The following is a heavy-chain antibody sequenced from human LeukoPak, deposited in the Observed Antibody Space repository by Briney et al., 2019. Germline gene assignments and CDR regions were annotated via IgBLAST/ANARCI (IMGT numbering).Heavy chain of an antibody. CDR2: ISGGGATT. Sequence: PGGSLRLSCAASGSTFSSYAMTWVRQAPGKGLEWVSGISGGGATTYYADSVKGRFTISRDNSKNTLYLQMNSLRAEDTSLYYCAKGRTGKLLSTSSSFDYWGQGTLVTVSS. D-gene: IGHD1-14*01. CDR1: GSTFSSYA. CDR3: AKGRTGKLLSTSSSFDY. J-gene: IGHJ4*02. V-gene: IGHV3-23*01.